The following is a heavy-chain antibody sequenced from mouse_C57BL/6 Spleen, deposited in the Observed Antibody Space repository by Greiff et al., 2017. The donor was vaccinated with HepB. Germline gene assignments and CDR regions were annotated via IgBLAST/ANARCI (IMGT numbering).Heavy chain of an antibody. V-gene: IGHV1-72*01. D-gene: IGHD2-4*01. Sequence: PGGGFLKPGGSCNRSLKGSGSTFPSTRGPWGKKRPVRGLGGIGRVDPNSGGTKYNEKFKSKATLTVDKPSSTAYMQLSSLTSEDSAVYYCAREDYDYTPYAMDYWGQGTSVTVSS. CDR2: VDPNSGGT. CDR1: GSTFPSTR. CDR3: AREDYDYTPYAMDY. J-gene: IGHJ4*01.